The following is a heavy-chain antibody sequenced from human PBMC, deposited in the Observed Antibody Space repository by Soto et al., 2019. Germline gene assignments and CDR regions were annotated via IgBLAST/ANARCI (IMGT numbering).Heavy chain of an antibody. CDR3: ANVGGGGWSFDY. CDR2: ISYDGSNK. V-gene: IGHV3-30*18. Sequence: QVQLVESGGGVVQPGRSLRLSCAASGFTFSSYGMHWVRQAPGKGLEWVAVISYDGSNKYYADSVKGRFTISRDNSKNTRYLKMNGLRGEDPAVYYCANVGGGGWSFDYWGQGTLVTVSS. D-gene: IGHD3-16*01. CDR1: GFTFSSYG. J-gene: IGHJ4*02.